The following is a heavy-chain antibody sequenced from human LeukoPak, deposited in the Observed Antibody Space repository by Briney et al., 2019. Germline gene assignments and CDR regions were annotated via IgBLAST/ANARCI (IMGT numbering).Heavy chain of an antibody. D-gene: IGHD6-13*01. CDR3: ARSSAGTHDY. CDR1: GGSISSGGYY. V-gene: IGHV4-31*03. CDR2: IYYSGST. J-gene: IGHJ4*02. Sequence: SQTLPLPCNFSGGSISSGGYYWGWIRQPQGKALEWIGSIYYSGSTYYNPSLKSRVTISVDTSKNQFSLKLSSVTAADTAVYYCARSSAGTHDYWGQGTLVTVSS.